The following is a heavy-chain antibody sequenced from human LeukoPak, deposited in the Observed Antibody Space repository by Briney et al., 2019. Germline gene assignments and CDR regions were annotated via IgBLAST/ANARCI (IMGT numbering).Heavy chain of an antibody. Sequence: SVKVSCKASGGTFSSYAISWVRQAPGQGLEWMGRIIPIFGTANYAQKFQGRVTITTDESTSTAYMELSSLRSEDTAVYYCASEGRIQRSWFDPWGQGTLVTASS. D-gene: IGHD5-18*01. CDR3: ASEGRIQRSWFDP. J-gene: IGHJ5*02. CDR1: GGTFSSYA. V-gene: IGHV1-69*05. CDR2: IIPIFGTA.